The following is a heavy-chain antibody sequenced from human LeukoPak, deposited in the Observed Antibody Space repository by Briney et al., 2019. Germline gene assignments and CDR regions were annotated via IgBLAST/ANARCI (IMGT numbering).Heavy chain of an antibody. D-gene: IGHD1-26*01. CDR3: ARDRVGATYYFDY. V-gene: IGHV3-11*01. Sequence: GGSLRLSCAASGFTFSDYYMSWIRQAPGKGLEWVSYISSSGSTIYYADSVKGRFTISRDNAKNSLYLQMSSLRAEDTAVYYCARDRVGATYYFDYWGQGTLVTVSS. J-gene: IGHJ4*02. CDR2: ISSSGSTI. CDR1: GFTFSDYY.